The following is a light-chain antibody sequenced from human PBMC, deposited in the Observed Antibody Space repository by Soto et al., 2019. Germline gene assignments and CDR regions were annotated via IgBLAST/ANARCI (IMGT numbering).Light chain of an antibody. CDR3: CSYTSSSTPWV. V-gene: IGLV2-14*03. CDR1: SSDVGGYNY. J-gene: IGLJ1*01. Sequence: QSVLTQPASESGSPGQSITISCTGTSSDVGGYNYVSWYQQHPGKAPKLMIYDVSDRPSGISNRFSASKSGNTASLTISGLQAEDEADYYCCSYTSSSTPWVFGTGTKVTVL. CDR2: DVS.